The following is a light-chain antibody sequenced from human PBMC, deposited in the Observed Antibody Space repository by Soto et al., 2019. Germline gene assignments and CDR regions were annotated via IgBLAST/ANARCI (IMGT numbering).Light chain of an antibody. CDR1: QSSSSY. Sequence: DIQMTQSPSSLYASVGDRVTITCRARQSSSSYLNWYQQKPGKAPKVLISGASSLQSGVPLRFSGGGSGTDFTLTISSLQSEDFASYYCHQSHSTPLTFGGWTQGEIK. CDR3: HQSHSTPLT. V-gene: IGKV1-39*01. CDR2: GAS. J-gene: IGKJ4*01.